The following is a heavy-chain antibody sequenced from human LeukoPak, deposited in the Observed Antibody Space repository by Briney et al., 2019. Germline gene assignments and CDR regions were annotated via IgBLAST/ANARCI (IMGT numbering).Heavy chain of an antibody. D-gene: IGHD3-10*01. Sequence: GGSLRLSCAASGFTFNTYWMHWVRQGPGKGLVWVSRIDGDGSRASYADSVKGRFTISRDNAKNTLYLQMNSPRPEDTAVYFCVREAEGTYAFDVWGQGTMVTVPS. CDR1: GFTFNTYW. CDR2: IDGDGSRA. V-gene: IGHV3-74*01. J-gene: IGHJ3*01. CDR3: VREAEGTYAFDV.